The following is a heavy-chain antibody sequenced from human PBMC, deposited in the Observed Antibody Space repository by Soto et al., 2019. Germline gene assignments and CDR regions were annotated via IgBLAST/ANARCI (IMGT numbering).Heavy chain of an antibody. CDR1: GFTVSSNY. CDR2: IHSDGST. D-gene: IGHD6-19*01. Sequence: GGSLRLSCATSGFTVSSNYMSWVRQAPGKGLECISLIHSDGSTYYADSVKGRFTISRDNSKKTLYLQMNSLRAEDTAVYYCAGHSSGWFYFDSWGHGTLVTVSS. J-gene: IGHJ4*01. CDR3: AGHSSGWFYFDS. V-gene: IGHV3-66*01.